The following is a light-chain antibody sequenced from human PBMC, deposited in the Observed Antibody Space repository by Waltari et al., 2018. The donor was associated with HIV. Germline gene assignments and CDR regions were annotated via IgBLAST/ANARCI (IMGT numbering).Light chain of an antibody. J-gene: IGLJ3*02. CDR1: RSNIGSNT. Sequence: QSVLTQPPSASGTPGQRVIIPCSGNRSNIGSNTVNWYQQFSGAAPTLLIYSNKQRPSAVPDRFSGSKSGSAASLAISGLKSEDEADYHCATWDDALSGPVFGAGTKLTV. CDR3: ATWDDALSGPV. V-gene: IGLV1-44*01. CDR2: SNK.